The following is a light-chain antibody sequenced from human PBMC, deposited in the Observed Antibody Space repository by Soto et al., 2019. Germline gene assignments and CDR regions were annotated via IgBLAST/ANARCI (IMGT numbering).Light chain of an antibody. J-gene: IGKJ5*01. CDR1: QSFSGSH. CDR3: QQYGSSPIT. CDR2: GAS. Sequence: VVLTQSTGTLSLFPGERATLSCRASQSFSGSHLAWYRQKPGQAPRLLIYGASSKATGIPDRFSGSGSGTDFTLTISRLEPEDFAVYYCQQYGSSPITFGQGTRLEI. V-gene: IGKV3-20*01.